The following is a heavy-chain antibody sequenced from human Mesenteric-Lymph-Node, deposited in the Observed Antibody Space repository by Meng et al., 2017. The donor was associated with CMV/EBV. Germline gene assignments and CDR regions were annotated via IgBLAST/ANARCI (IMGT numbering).Heavy chain of an antibody. CDR2: ITPLFAIA. D-gene: IGHD2-15*01. CDR1: GGTFSTFT. Sequence: ASGGTFSTFTFSWVRQAPGQGPEWMGGITPLFAIANYAQKFQGRATITAEISTSTVYVELRSLRSEDTAVYYCAREGARGPKNPFDYWGQGTLVTVSS. J-gene: IGHJ4*02. V-gene: IGHV1-69*17. CDR3: AREGARGPKNPFDY.